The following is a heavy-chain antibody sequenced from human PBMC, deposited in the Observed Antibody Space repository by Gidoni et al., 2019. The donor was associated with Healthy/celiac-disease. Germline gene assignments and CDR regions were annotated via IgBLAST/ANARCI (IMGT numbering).Heavy chain of an antibody. V-gene: IGHV3-23*01. J-gene: IGHJ4*02. CDR2: ISGSGGST. D-gene: IGHD6-13*01. CDR3: AKVQVAAAGSAPQTSETDFDY. Sequence: EVQLLESGGGLVQPGGSLRLSCAASGFTFSSDAMSWVRQAPGKGLEWVSAISGSGGSTYYADSVKGRFTISRDNSKNTLYLQMNSLRAEDTAVYYCAKVQVAAAGSAPQTSETDFDYWGQGTLVTVSS. CDR1: GFTFSSDA.